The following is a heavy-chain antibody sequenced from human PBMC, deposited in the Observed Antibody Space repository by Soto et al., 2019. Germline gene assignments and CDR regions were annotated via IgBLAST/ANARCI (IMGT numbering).Heavy chain of an antibody. V-gene: IGHV3-33*01. Sequence: QVQLVESGGGVVQPGKSLRLSCAVSGFPLSDYGMHWVRQAPGKGLEWVAVLWSDGANSFYAGSVMGRFTVSRDTSKHTLFLEVESLRGDDRGVYYCARELEYYDYFGLDVWGQGNTVIVSS. CDR2: LWSDGANS. CDR1: GFPLSDYG. D-gene: IGHD6-6*01. J-gene: IGHJ6*02. CDR3: ARELEYYDYFGLDV.